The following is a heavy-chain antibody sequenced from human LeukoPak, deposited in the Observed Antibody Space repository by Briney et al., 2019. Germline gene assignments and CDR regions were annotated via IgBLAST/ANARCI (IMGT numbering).Heavy chain of an antibody. CDR2: ISSSGSTI. CDR3: ARVYDYRFDY. V-gene: IGHV3-48*03. J-gene: IGHJ4*02. D-gene: IGHD4-11*01. Sequence: GGSLRLSCAASGFTFSSYEMNWVRQAPGKGLEWVSYISSSGSTIYYADSVKARSTISRDNAKNSLYLQMNSLRAEDTAVYYCARVYDYRFDYWGQGTLVTVSS. CDR1: GFTFSSYE.